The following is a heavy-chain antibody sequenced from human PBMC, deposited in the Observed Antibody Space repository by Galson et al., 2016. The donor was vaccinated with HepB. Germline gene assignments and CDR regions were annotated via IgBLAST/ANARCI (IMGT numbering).Heavy chain of an antibody. CDR2: ISNSNSYI. Sequence: SLRLSCAASGFTFSTYNMNWVRQAPGKGLEWVSSISNSNSYIYYTDSVKGRFTISRDNAKNSLYLQMNSLRAEDTAVYYCARDFGYCSSTSCYKGGLFYYYGMDVRGQVTTVTVTS. CDR3: ARDFGYCSSTSCYKGGLFYYYGMDV. D-gene: IGHD2-2*02. CDR1: GFTFSTYN. V-gene: IGHV3-21*01. J-gene: IGHJ6*02.